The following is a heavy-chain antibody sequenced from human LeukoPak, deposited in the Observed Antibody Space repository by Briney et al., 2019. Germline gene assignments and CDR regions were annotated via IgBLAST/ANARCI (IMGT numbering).Heavy chain of an antibody. V-gene: IGHV2-70*04. CDR2: INWDDDK. CDR1: GFSLSTSGMR. CDR3: ARILGDGDASDY. Sequence: SGPALVKPTQTLTLTCTFSGFSLSTSGMRVSWIRQPPGKALEWLARINWDDDKFYSTSLQTRLTISKDTSKNQVVLTMTNMDPVGTATYYCARILGDGDASDYWGQGTLVTVSS. J-gene: IGHJ4*02. D-gene: IGHD4-17*01.